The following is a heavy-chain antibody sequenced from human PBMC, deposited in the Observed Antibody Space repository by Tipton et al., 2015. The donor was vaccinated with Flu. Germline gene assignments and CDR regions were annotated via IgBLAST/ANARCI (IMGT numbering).Heavy chain of an antibody. CDR1: GYTFTSYY. J-gene: IGHJ6*02. D-gene: IGHD3-22*01. CDR2: INPSGGST. CDR3: ARCYYDSSGYGYYGMDV. Sequence: QLVQSGAEVKKPGASVKVSCKASGYTFTSYYMHWVRQAPGQGLEWMGIINPSGGSTSYAQKFQGRVTMTRDTSTSTVYMELSSLRSEDTAVYYCARCYYDSSGYGYYGMDVWGQGTTVTVSS. V-gene: IGHV1-46*01.